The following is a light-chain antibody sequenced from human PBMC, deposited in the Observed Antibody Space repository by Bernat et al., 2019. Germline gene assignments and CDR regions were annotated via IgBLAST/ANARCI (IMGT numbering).Light chain of an antibody. J-gene: IGKJ1*01. V-gene: IGKV3-20*01. CDR2: AAS. CDR3: QQYASSPRT. Sequence: EIVLTQSPGTLSLSPGERATLSCRASQSVSSDFLAWYQQKPGQPPRLLIYAASSRATGIPDRFSGSGSGTDFTLPVSRLESDDFGMYYCQQYASSPRTFGQGTKVEVK. CDR1: QSVSSDF.